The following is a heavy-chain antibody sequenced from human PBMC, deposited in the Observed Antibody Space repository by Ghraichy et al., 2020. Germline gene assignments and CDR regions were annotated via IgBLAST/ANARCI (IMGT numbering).Heavy chain of an antibody. CDR1: GGSISSSSYY. CDR3: ARDPGLTTWNYMDV. D-gene: IGHD4-11*01. J-gene: IGHJ6*03. V-gene: IGHV4-39*07. Sequence: SQTLSLTCTVSGGSISSSSYYWGWIRQPPGKGLEWIGSIYYSGSTYYNPSLKSRVTISVDTSKNQFSLKLSSVTAADAAVYYCARDPGLTTWNYMDVWGKGTTVTVSS. CDR2: IYYSGST.